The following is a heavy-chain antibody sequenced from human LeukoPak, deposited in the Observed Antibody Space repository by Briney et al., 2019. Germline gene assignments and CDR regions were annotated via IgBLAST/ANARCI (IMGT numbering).Heavy chain of an antibody. J-gene: IGHJ4*02. V-gene: IGHV3-7*01. CDR1: GFTFSSYW. CDR3: ARRDPFDY. Sequence: GGSLRLSCAASGFTFSSYWMTWVRQAPGKGLEWVANIKQDGGESYYVDSVKGRFTISRENAKNSLYLQMNNLRDEDTAVYYCARRDPFDYWGQGTLVTVSS. CDR2: IKQDGGES.